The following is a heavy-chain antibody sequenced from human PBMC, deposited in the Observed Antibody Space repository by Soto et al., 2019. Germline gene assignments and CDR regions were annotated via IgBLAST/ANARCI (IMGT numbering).Heavy chain of an antibody. CDR3: ARDRGRYFDWPTFDY. CDR2: IWYDGSNK. V-gene: IGHV3-33*01. Sequence: GGSLRLSCAASGFTFSSYGMHWVRQAPGKGLEWVAVIWYDGSNKYYADSVKGRFTISRDNSKNTLYLQMNSLRAEDTAVYYCARDRGRYFDWPTFDYWGQGTLVTVSS. CDR1: GFTFSSYG. J-gene: IGHJ4*02. D-gene: IGHD3-9*01.